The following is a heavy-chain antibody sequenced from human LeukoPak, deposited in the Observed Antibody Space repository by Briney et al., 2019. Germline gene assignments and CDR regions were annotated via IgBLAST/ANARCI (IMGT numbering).Heavy chain of an antibody. CDR3: ARDRGSWSSWGDWIDP. V-gene: IGHV1-18*01. J-gene: IGHJ5*02. D-gene: IGHD3-16*01. CDR2: ISAYNGNT. CDR1: GYTFTSYG. Sequence: GASVKVSCKASGYTFTSYGISWVRQAPGQGLEWMGWISAYNGNTKYTQQLQGRVTMTTDTSTSTAYMELRSLRSDDTALYYCARDRGSWSSWGDWIDPWGQGTLVSVSS.